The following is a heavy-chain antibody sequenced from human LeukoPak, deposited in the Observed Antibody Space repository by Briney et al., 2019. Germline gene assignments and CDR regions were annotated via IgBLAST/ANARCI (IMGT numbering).Heavy chain of an antibody. Sequence: QPGRSLRLSCAASGFTFNYYGLHWVRQAPGKGLEWVAVISYDGSNKYYADSVKGRFTISRDNSKNTLYLQMNSLRAEDTAVYYCARVGWLVPAFDIWGQGTMVTVSS. D-gene: IGHD6-19*01. CDR1: GFTFNYYG. CDR2: ISYDGSNK. V-gene: IGHV3-30*03. CDR3: ARVGWLVPAFDI. J-gene: IGHJ3*02.